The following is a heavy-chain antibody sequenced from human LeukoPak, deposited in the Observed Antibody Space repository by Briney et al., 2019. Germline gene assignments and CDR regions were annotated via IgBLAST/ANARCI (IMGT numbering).Heavy chain of an antibody. D-gene: IGHD3-3*01. Sequence: GGSLRLSCAASGFTFSSYAMSWVRQAPGKGLEWVGRIKSKTDGGTTDYAAPVKGRFTISRDDSKNTLYLQMNSLKTEDTAVYYCTTEINYDFWSGSRYYYYGMDVWGQGTTVTVSS. CDR2: IKSKTDGGTT. J-gene: IGHJ6*02. CDR3: TTEINYDFWSGSRYYYYGMDV. CDR1: GFTFSSYA. V-gene: IGHV3-15*01.